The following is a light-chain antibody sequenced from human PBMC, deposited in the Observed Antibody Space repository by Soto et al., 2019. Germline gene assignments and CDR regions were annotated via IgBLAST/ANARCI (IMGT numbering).Light chain of an antibody. CDR1: QSVNSY. J-gene: IGKJ2*01. V-gene: IGKV3-11*01. Sequence: EIVLTQSPATLSLSSGKRATLSCRASQSVNSYLAWYQQKLGQAPRLLIFDASNRATGIPARFSGSGSGTDFTLTISSLEPEDFAIYYCHQRSNWPQTFGQGTKLEIK. CDR3: HQRSNWPQT. CDR2: DAS.